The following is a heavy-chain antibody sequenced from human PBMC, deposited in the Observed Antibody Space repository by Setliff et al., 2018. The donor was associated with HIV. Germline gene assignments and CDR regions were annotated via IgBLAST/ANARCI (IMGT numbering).Heavy chain of an antibody. CDR1: GFAFSTYD. CDR3: AKPTPGLYPRSFDV. D-gene: IGHD1-1*01. J-gene: IGHJ3*01. V-gene: IGHV3-23*01. CDR2: VSPGSTVT. Sequence: GGSLRLSCAASGFAFSTYDMNWVRQTPGKGLEWVADVSPGSTVTRYLDSVKGRFTVSRDDSNNRLYLEMTALRDDDTAIYYCAKPTPGLYPRSFDVWGQGTMVTVSS.